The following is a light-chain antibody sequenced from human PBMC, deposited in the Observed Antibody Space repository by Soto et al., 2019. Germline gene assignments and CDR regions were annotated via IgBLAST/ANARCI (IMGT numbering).Light chain of an antibody. CDR3: QSYDSSLSGWV. J-gene: IGLJ3*02. Sequence: SALTQPASVSGSPGQSITISCTGTSSDVGGYNYVSWYQQHPGKAPKLLIYGNSNRPSGVPDRFSGSKSGTSASLAITGLQAEDESDYYCQSYDSSLSGWVFGGGTKLTVL. CDR2: GNS. V-gene: IGLV2-14*01. CDR1: SSDVGGYNY.